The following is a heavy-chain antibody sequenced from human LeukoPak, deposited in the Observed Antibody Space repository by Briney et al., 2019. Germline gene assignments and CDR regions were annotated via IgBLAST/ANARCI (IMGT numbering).Heavy chain of an antibody. J-gene: IGHJ6*03. V-gene: IGHV3-7*01. CDR2: IKQDGSEK. CDR3: ARDGDYYYYYMDV. D-gene: IGHD3-16*01. CDR1: GFTFSSYH. Sequence: GGSLRLSCVVSGFTFSSYHMNWVRQAPGKGLEWVANIKQDGSEKYYVDSVKGRFTISRDNAKNSLYLQMNSLRAEDTAVYYCARDGDYYYYYMDVWGKGTTVTVSS.